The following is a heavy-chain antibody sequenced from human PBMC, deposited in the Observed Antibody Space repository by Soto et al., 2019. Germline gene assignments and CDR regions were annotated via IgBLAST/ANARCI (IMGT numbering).Heavy chain of an antibody. Sequence: GASVKVSCKASGYTFTGYYMHWVRQAPGQGLEWMGWINPNSGGTSYAQKFQGRVTMTRDTSTSTVYMELSSLRSEDTAVYYCAREGNSIAVALMDVWGQGTTVTVSS. CDR3: AREGNSIAVALMDV. CDR2: INPNSGGT. V-gene: IGHV1-2*02. J-gene: IGHJ6*02. CDR1: GYTFTGYY. D-gene: IGHD6-19*01.